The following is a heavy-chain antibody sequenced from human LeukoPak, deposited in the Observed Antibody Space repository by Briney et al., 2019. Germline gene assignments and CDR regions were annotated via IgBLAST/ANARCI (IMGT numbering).Heavy chain of an antibody. CDR3: TYTSSSGVVY. CDR1: GFTFSVSA. D-gene: IGHD6-6*01. J-gene: IGHJ4*02. Sequence: GGSLRLSCAASGFTFSVSAMYWVRQASGKGLEWVGRIRNKANNYATAYAASLKGRFTISRDDSKNTAYLQMNSLEIEDTAMYYCTYTSSSGVVYWGQGTLVTVSS. V-gene: IGHV3-73*01. CDR2: IRNKANNYAT.